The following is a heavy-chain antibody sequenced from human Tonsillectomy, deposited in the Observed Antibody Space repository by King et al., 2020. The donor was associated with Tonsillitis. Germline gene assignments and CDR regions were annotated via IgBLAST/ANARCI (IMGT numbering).Heavy chain of an antibody. V-gene: IGHV5-51*01. Sequence: VQLVESGAEVKKPGESLRISCKGSGYRFTTYWIGCVRQMPGKGLESMGIIYPGDSDTRYSPSFQGQVTTSADKSISTTYLQWRSLKASDSGMYYCARLDSSSGENGMDVWGQGTTVTVSS. CDR2: IYPGDSDT. CDR3: ARLDSSSGENGMDV. J-gene: IGHJ6*02. CDR1: GYRFTTYW. D-gene: IGHD2-21*01.